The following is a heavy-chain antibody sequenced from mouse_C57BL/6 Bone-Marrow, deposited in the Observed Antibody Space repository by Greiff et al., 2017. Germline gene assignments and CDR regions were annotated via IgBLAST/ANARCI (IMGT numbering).Heavy chain of an antibody. CDR1: GYTFTSYG. CDR3: GRVRYHGGPRY. Sequence: QVQLQQSGAELARPGASVKLSCKASGYTFTSYGISWVKQRTGQGLEWIGEIYPRSGNTYYNEKFKGKATLTADKSARTAYMELRSQTSEDSAVYCCGRVRYHGGPRYWGQGTTLTVSS. J-gene: IGHJ2*01. V-gene: IGHV1-81*01. CDR2: IYPRSGNT.